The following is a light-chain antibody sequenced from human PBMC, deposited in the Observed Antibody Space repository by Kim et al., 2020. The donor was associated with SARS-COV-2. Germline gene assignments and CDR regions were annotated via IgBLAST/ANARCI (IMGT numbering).Light chain of an antibody. CDR3: QTWGTGIGV. J-gene: IGLJ3*02. CDR2: VKSDGRY. Sequence: ASVKLTCTLSSGHRTYSIAWHQQQPKKGPRYLMKVKSDGRYNKGDGIPDRFSGSSSGAERHLTISNLQSEDEADYYCQTWGTGIGVFGGGTQLTVL. V-gene: IGLV4-69*01. CDR1: SGHRTYS.